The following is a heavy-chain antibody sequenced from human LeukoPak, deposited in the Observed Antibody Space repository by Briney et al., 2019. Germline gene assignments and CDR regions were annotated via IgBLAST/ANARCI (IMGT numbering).Heavy chain of an antibody. Sequence: GGSLRLSCAASGFTFSDYYMGWIRQATGKGLEWVSDISPGGSSISYADSVKGRFTISRDNAKSSLYLQMNNLRVEDTAVYYCARRSSLDYWGQGALVTVSS. CDR2: ISPGGSSI. CDR1: GFTFSDYY. J-gene: IGHJ4*02. CDR3: ARRSSLDY. D-gene: IGHD6-13*01. V-gene: IGHV3-11*01.